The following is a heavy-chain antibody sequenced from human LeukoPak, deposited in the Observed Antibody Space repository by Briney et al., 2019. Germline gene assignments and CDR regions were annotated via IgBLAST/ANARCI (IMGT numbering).Heavy chain of an antibody. D-gene: IGHD2-15*01. Sequence: SVTVSCKASGGTFSSYAISWVRPAPGKGLEWMGGVIPIFGTANYAQKSQGRVKITADESTSTAYMELSSLRSEDTAVYYCARGPGCSGGSCYGGSFDYWGQGTLVTVSS. CDR1: GGTFSSYA. CDR3: ARGPGCSGGSCYGGSFDY. CDR2: VIPIFGTA. J-gene: IGHJ4*02. V-gene: IGHV1-69*13.